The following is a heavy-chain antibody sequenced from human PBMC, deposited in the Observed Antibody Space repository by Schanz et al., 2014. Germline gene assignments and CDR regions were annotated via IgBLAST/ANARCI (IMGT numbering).Heavy chain of an antibody. CDR2: INTANGNA. CDR1: GYTFSGHG. D-gene: IGHD5-12*01. V-gene: IGHV1-3*04. CDR3: ARGIGGYGANNYFDY. J-gene: IGHJ4*02. Sequence: QVQVVQSGAELKKPGASVKVSCKASGYTFSGHGIHRLRQAPGQSLEWMGWINTANGNAKYSANFQARVTITRDTSATTAYMELSSLRSEDTAVYSCARGIGGYGANNYFDYWGQGTLVTVSS.